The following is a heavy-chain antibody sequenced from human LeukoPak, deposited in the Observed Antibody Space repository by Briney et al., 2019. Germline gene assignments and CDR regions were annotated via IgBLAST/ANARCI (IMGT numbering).Heavy chain of an antibody. Sequence: SQTLSLTCALSGDSVSSNSAAWNWIRQSPSRGLEWLGRTYYRSKWYNDYAVSVKSRITINPDTSKNQFYLQLNSVTPEDTAIYYCARDLAVAGSVLDYWGQGTLVTVSS. CDR3: ARDLAVAGSVLDY. CDR2: TYYRSKWYN. D-gene: IGHD6-19*01. CDR1: GDSVSSNSAA. V-gene: IGHV6-1*01. J-gene: IGHJ4*02.